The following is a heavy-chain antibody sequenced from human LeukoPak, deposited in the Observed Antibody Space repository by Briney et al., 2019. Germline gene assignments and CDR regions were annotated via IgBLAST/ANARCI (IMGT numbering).Heavy chain of an antibody. Sequence: PGGSLRLSCAASGFSFNIYEMNWVRQAPGKGLEWVSSISSSSSYIYYADSVKGRFTISRDNAKNSLYLQMNSLRAEDTAVYYCARDYYDSSGHEGYWGQGTLVTVSS. CDR1: GFSFNIYE. V-gene: IGHV3-21*01. D-gene: IGHD3-22*01. CDR3: ARDYYDSSGHEGY. CDR2: ISSSSSYI. J-gene: IGHJ4*02.